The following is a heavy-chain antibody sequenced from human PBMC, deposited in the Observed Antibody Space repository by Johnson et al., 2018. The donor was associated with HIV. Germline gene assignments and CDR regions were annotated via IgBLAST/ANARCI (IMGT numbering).Heavy chain of an antibody. CDR2: LSYDGSNK. V-gene: IGHV3-30*04. D-gene: IGHD5-12*01. Sequence: QVLLVESGGGVVQPGRSLRLSCEASGFTFSSYAMHWVRQAPGKGLEWVAVLSYDGSNKYYADSEKGRFTISRDNSKNTLYLQMNSLRAEDTAVYYCAREGGGYDGKGAFDIWGQGTMVTVSS. CDR1: GFTFSSYA. J-gene: IGHJ3*02. CDR3: AREGGGYDGKGAFDI.